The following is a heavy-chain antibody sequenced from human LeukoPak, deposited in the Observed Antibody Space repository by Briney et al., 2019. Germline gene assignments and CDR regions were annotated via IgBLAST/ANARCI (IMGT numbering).Heavy chain of an antibody. J-gene: IGHJ5*02. Sequence: VASVKVSCKASGYTFTDYALHWVRQVPGQRLEWMGWINAGNGNTKYSQKFQGRVTITRDTSASTAYMELSSPRSDDTAVYYCARDAIGVVGTISWFDPWGQGTLVTVSS. CDR2: INAGNGNT. V-gene: IGHV1-3*01. CDR1: GYTFTDYA. CDR3: ARDAIGVVGTISWFDP. D-gene: IGHD1-26*01.